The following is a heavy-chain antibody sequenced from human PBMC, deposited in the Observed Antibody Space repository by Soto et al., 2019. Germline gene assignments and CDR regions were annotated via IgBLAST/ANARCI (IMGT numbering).Heavy chain of an antibody. D-gene: IGHD2-8*01. Sequence: KPSETLSLTCTVSGDSIISYFWSWIRQPPGKGLEWIGYLHYSGSTNYNPSLKSRVTTSVDTSQNQFSLRLSSVTAADTAVYYCARANQMAPKRNAFDIWGQGTLVTVSS. CDR3: ARANQMAPKRNAFDI. V-gene: IGHV4-59*01. CDR1: GDSIISYF. J-gene: IGHJ3*02. CDR2: LHYSGST.